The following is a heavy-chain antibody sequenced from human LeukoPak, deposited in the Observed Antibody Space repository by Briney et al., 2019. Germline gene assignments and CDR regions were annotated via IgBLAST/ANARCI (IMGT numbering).Heavy chain of an antibody. D-gene: IGHD1-26*01. CDR1: GFTFSSYS. Sequence: GGSLRLSCAASGFTFSSYSMNWVRQAPGKGLEWVSYISSSSSTIYYADSVKGRFTISRDNAKNSLYLQMNSLRVEDTAVYYCARDLGGSYDYWGQGTLVTVSS. J-gene: IGHJ4*02. CDR2: ISSSSSTI. V-gene: IGHV3-48*04. CDR3: ARDLGGSYDY.